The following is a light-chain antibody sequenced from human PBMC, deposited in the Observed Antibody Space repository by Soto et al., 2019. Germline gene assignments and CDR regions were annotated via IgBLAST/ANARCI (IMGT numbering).Light chain of an antibody. Sequence: EIVLTQSPATLSVSPGDRVTLSCRASQSVDINLAWYQQKAGQAPRLLVYGASTKATDMPGRFSGRGSGTEFTLTINNLQSEDFAVYYCQQYRNWPRTFGQGTMVDIK. CDR3: QQYRNWPRT. J-gene: IGKJ1*01. V-gene: IGKV3-15*01. CDR1: QSVDIN. CDR2: GAS.